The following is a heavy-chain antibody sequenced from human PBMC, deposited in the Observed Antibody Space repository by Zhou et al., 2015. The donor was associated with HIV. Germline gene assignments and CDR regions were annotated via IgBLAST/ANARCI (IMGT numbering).Heavy chain of an antibody. Sequence: QVQLVQSGAEVKKPGSSVKVSCKASGGTFSSYAISWVRQAPGQGLEWMGGIIPIFGTANYAQKFQGRVMITADESTSTAYMELSSLRSEDTAVYYCARSGPYSSSWFLPNYGMDVWGQGTTVTVSS. CDR2: IIPIFGTA. CDR3: ARSGPYSSSWFLPNYGMDV. CDR1: GGTFSSYA. V-gene: IGHV1-69*01. D-gene: IGHD6-13*01. J-gene: IGHJ6*02.